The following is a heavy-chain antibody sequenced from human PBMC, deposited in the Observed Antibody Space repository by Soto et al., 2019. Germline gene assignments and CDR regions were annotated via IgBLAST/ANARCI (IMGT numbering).Heavy chain of an antibody. Sequence: GASVKVSCKASGYTFTSYGISWVRQAPGQGLEWMGWIGAYNGNTNYAQKLQGRVTMTTDTSTSTAYMELRSLRSDDTAVYYCARDYRIQLWYSGGYYYYYGMDVWGQGTTVTVSS. CDR2: IGAYNGNT. CDR1: GYTFTSYG. CDR3: ARDYRIQLWYSGGYYYYYGMDV. J-gene: IGHJ6*02. D-gene: IGHD5-18*01. V-gene: IGHV1-18*01.